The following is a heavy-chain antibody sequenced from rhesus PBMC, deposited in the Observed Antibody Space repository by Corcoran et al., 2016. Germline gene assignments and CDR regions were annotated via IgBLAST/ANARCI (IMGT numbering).Heavy chain of an antibody. CDR3: ARERSGTQEY. D-gene: IGHD6-25*01. J-gene: IGHJ4*01. CDR1: GGSISASYY. CDR2: IYGSGGST. V-gene: IGHV4S6*01. Sequence: QVQLQESGPGLVKPSETLPLTCTVSGGSISASYYWRWIRQPPGKGLEWMGRIYGSGGSTNYNPALKSRVTISRDTSKNQFSLKLSSVTAADTAVYYCARERSGTQEYWGQGVLVTVSS.